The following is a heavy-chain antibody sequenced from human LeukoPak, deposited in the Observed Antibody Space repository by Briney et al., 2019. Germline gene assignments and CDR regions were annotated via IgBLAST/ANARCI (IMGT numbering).Heavy chain of an antibody. J-gene: IGHJ4*02. D-gene: IGHD3-9*01. CDR3: ARGNILSGYCFDF. CDR2: IRYTGAT. V-gene: IGHV4-34*01. CDR1: GVYITGYY. Sequence: SDPLPLTCAVYGVYITGYYWSWIRPPPGKGLEWVGEIRYTGATSYNPSLKSRATISIATYKNQVSLKLSSVTAADTAVYYGARGNILSGYCFDFWGQGALVTVSS.